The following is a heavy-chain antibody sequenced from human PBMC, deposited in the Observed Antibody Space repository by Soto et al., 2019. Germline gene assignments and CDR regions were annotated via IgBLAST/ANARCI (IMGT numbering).Heavy chain of an antibody. CDR3: ARGVAGIAAAGTYYGMDV. J-gene: IGHJ6*02. Sequence: ETLSITCSVYGASFSGYYWSGIRQPPGKGLEWIGEINHSGSTNYNPSLKSRVTISVDTSKNQFSLKLSSVTAADTAVYYCARGVAGIAAAGTYYGMDVWGQGTKVTVYS. V-gene: IGHV4-34*01. CDR1: GASFSGYY. D-gene: IGHD6-13*01. CDR2: INHSGST.